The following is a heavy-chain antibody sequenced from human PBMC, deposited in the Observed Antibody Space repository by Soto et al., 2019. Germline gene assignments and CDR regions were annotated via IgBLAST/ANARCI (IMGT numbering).Heavy chain of an antibody. D-gene: IGHD3-10*02. V-gene: IGHV3-7*01. CDR3: ARDVHYFDY. CDR2: INQDGSEK. J-gene: IGHJ4*02. Sequence: EVQLVESGGGLVQPGGSLRLSCAASGFTFSNYWMSWDRQAPGKGLEWVANINQDGSEKYYVDSVKGRFTISRDNAKNSLYLQINSLRAEDTAVYYCARDVHYFDYWGQGTLVTVSS. CDR1: GFTFSNYW.